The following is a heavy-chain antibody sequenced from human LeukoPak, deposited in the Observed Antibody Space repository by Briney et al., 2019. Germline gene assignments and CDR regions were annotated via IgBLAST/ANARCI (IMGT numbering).Heavy chain of an antibody. V-gene: IGHV4-59*01. D-gene: IGHD3-10*01. Sequence: SETLSLTCTVSGGSISSYYWSWIRQPPGKGLEWIGYIYYSGSTNYNPSLKSRVTISVDTSKNQFSLKLSSVTAADTAVYYCARGGEEYYFDYWGQGTLVTVSS. CDR3: ARGGEEYYFDY. CDR1: GGSISSYY. J-gene: IGHJ4*02. CDR2: IYYSGST.